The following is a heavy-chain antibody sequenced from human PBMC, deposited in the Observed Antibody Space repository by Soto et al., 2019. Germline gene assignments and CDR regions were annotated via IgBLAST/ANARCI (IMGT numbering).Heavy chain of an antibody. CDR1: GGSISSSSCY. V-gene: IGHV4-39*01. D-gene: IGHD3-22*01. CDR3: ARLQTAYYYDSSGPRAAFDI. Sequence: SETLSLTCTVSGGSISSSSCYWGWIRQPPGKGLEWIGSIYYSGSTYYNPSLKSRVTISVDTSKNQFSLKLSSVTAADTAVYYCARLQTAYYYDSSGPRAAFDIWGQGTMVTVSS. CDR2: IYYSGST. J-gene: IGHJ3*02.